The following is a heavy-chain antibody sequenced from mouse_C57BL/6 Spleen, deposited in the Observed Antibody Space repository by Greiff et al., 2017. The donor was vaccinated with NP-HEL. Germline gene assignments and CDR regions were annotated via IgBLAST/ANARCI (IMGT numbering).Heavy chain of an antibody. J-gene: IGHJ2*01. Sequence: EVQLQQSGAELVRPGASVKLSCTASGFNIKDDYMHWVKQRPEQGLEWIGWIDPENGDTEYASKFQGKATITADTSSNTAYLQLSSLTSEDTAVYYCTFTTVVARVGFDYWGQGTTLTVSS. CDR1: GFNIKDDY. CDR2: IDPENGDT. V-gene: IGHV14-4*01. CDR3: TFTTVVARVGFDY. D-gene: IGHD1-1*01.